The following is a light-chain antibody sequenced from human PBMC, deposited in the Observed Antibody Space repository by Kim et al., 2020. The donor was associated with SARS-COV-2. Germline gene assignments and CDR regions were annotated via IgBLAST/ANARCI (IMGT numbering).Light chain of an antibody. CDR1: QSVSRS. V-gene: IGKV3-11*01. J-gene: IGKJ4*01. CDR3: QQRSNWPLT. CDR2: DAA. Sequence: LSAGERATLSCRPSQSVSRSFAWYQQKPGQAPRLLIYDAAKRATGIPARFSGSGSGTDFTLTISSLEPEDFAFYYCQQRSNWPLTFGGGTKVDIK.